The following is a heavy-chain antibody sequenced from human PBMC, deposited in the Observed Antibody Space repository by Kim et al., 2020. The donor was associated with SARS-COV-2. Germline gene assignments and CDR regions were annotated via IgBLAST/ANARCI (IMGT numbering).Heavy chain of an antibody. V-gene: IGHV4-39*01. CDR2: IYYTGST. J-gene: IGHJ4*02. Sequence: SETLSLTCTVSGGSITDGSYFWGWIRQSPGKGLEWIGTIYYTGSTYYNPSLQSRVTISVDTPKNQFSLRLTSVTAADTAVYYCARRTKGVTYSDVVTGYFGHGGQGPLVTVSS. CDR3: ARRTKGVTYSDVVTGYFGH. D-gene: IGHD3-9*01. CDR1: GGSITDGSYF.